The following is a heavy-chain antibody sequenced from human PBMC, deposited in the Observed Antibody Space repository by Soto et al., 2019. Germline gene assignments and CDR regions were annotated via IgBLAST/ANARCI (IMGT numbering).Heavy chain of an antibody. D-gene: IGHD5-18*01. CDR3: ARDLHGAFTTMVY. CDR2: INPTGYTS. CDR1: GYTFTNYY. J-gene: IGHJ4*02. Sequence: SVKVSCKASGYTFTNYYIHWVRQAPGQGLEWMGIINPTGYTSTLAQKFQGRVTVTSDTSTSTVYMELGRLTSEDTAIYYCARDLHGAFTTMVYWGQGTMVTVSS. V-gene: IGHV1-46*01.